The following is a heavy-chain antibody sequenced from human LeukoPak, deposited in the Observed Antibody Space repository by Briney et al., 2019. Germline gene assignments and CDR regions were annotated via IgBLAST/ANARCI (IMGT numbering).Heavy chain of an antibody. Sequence: SETLSLTCTVSGGSISSYYWSWIRQPAGKGLEWIGRIYTSGSTNYNPSLKSRDTMSVDTSKNQFSLKLSSVTAADTAVYYCAREGDIVVVPAASYYYYMDVWGKGTTVTVSS. CDR2: IYTSGST. CDR3: AREGDIVVVPAASYYYYMDV. CDR1: GGSISSYY. J-gene: IGHJ6*03. V-gene: IGHV4-4*07. D-gene: IGHD2-2*01.